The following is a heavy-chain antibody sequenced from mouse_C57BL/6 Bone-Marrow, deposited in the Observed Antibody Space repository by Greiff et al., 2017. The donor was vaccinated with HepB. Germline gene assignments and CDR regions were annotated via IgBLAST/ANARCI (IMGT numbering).Heavy chain of an antibody. CDR2: SRNKANDYTT. CDR3: ARDARGESLYFDY. CDR1: GFTFSDFY. Sequence: EVNVVESGGGLVQSGRSLRLSCATSGFTFSDFYMEWVRQAPGKGLEWIAASRNKANDYTTEYSASVKGRFIVSRDTSQSILYLQMHALRAEDTAMYYCARDARGESLYFDYWGQGTTLTVSS. V-gene: IGHV7-1*01. J-gene: IGHJ2*01.